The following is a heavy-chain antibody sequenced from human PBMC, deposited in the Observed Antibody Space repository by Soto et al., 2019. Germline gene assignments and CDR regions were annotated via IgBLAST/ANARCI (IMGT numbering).Heavy chain of an antibody. Sequence: EVKLVESGGGWVQPGRSLRLSCAASGFSFDDYAMHWVRQLPGKGLEWVAGIGWRSFTLGYANSVKGRFTISRDNAQNFLYLQMDDLRAEDSALYFCAKDRLASSRGRFDVWGQGTLVTVYS. CDR1: GFSFDDYA. CDR2: IGWRSFTL. D-gene: IGHD2-21*01. J-gene: IGHJ4*02. CDR3: AKDRLASSRGRFDV. V-gene: IGHV3-9*01.